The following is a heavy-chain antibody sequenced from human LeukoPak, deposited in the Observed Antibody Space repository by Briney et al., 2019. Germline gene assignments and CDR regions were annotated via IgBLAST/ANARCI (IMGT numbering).Heavy chain of an antibody. CDR3: AKARDGYNYYYFDY. CDR1: GLTFSSYA. V-gene: IGHV3-23*01. Sequence: GGSLRLSCAASGLTFSSYAMSWVRQAPGKGLEWVSAISGSGGSTYYADSVKGRFTISRDNSKNTLYLQMNSLRAEYTAVYYCAKARDGYNYYYFDYWGQGTLVTVSS. D-gene: IGHD5-24*01. J-gene: IGHJ4*02. CDR2: ISGSGGST.